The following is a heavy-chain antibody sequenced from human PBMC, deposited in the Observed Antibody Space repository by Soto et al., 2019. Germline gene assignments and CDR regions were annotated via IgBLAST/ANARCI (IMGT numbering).Heavy chain of an antibody. J-gene: IGHJ6*02. V-gene: IGHV3-30-3*01. D-gene: IGHD3-3*01. Sequence: QVQLVESGGGVVQPGRSLRLSCAASGFTFSSYAMHWVRQAPGKGLEWVAVISYDGSNKYYADSVKGRFTISRDNSKNTLYLQMNSLRAEDTAVYYCLPPPPLSRTIFGVVIIGYYGMDVWGQGTTVTVSS. CDR3: LPPPPLSRTIFGVVIIGYYGMDV. CDR1: GFTFSSYA. CDR2: ISYDGSNK.